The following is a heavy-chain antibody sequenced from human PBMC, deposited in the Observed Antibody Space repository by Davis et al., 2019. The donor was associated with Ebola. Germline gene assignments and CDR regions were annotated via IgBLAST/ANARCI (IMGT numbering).Heavy chain of an antibody. J-gene: IGHJ5*02. CDR1: GFTFSGYW. CDR2: IKSDGSSI. Sequence: HTGGSLRLSCAASGFTFSGYWMHWVRQAAGKGLVWVSRIKSDGSSISYADSVKGRFTISRDNAKNSLYLQMNSLRAEDTAVYYCARDTECFDPWGQGTLVTVSS. D-gene: IGHD1-14*01. V-gene: IGHV3-74*01. CDR3: ARDTECFDP.